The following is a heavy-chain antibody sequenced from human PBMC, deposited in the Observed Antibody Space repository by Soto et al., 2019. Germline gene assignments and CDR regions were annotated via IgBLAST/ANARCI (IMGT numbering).Heavy chain of an antibody. CDR2: INHSGST. Sequence: NPSETLSLTCAVYGGSFSGYYWSWIRQPPGKGLEWIGEINHSGSTNYNPSLKSRVTISVDTSKNQFSLKLSSVTAADTAVYYCARGARDIVVVPAAPGWLDPWGQGTLVTVSS. J-gene: IGHJ5*02. D-gene: IGHD2-2*01. CDR3: ARGARDIVVVPAAPGWLDP. V-gene: IGHV4-34*01. CDR1: GGSFSGYY.